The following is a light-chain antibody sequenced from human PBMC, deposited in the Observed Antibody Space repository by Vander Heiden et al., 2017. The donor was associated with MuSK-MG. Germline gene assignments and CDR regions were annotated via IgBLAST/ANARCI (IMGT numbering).Light chain of an antibody. CDR3: QQRSNWPS. CDR2: DAS. V-gene: IGKV3-11*01. Sequence: STGTLSLSPGERATLSCRASQSVSSYLAWYQQKPGQAPRLLIYDASNRATGIPARFSGSGSGTDFTLTISSLEPEDFAVYYCQQRSNWPSFGHGTKVDIK. J-gene: IGKJ3*01. CDR1: QSVSSY.